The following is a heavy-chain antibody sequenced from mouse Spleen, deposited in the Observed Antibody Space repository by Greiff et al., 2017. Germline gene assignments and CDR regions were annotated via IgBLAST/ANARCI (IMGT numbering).Heavy chain of an antibody. CDR1: GFTFTDYY. Sequence: EVKLVESGGGLVQPGGSLSLSCAASGFTFTDYYMSWVRQPPGKALEWLGFIRNKANGYTTEYSASVKGRFTISRDNSQSILYLQMNALRAEDSATYYCARYIRYDHAMDYWGQGTSVTVSS. CDR2: IRNKANGYTT. D-gene: IGHD2-14*01. J-gene: IGHJ4*01. CDR3: ARYIRYDHAMDY. V-gene: IGHV7-3*01.